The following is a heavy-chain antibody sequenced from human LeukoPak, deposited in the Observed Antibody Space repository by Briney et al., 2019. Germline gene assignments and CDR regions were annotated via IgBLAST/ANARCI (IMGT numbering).Heavy chain of an antibody. CDR1: GYSISSGYY. J-gene: IGHJ4*02. CDR2: IYHTRST. V-gene: IGHV4-38-2*02. Sequence: SETLSLTCTVSGYSISSGYYWGWIRQPPGKGLEWIGSIYHTRSTYYNLSLKSRVTISVDTSKNQFSLKLSSVTAADTAVYYCARLHGYSYGYIAYWGQGTLFTVSS. CDR3: ARLHGYSYGYIAY. D-gene: IGHD5-18*01.